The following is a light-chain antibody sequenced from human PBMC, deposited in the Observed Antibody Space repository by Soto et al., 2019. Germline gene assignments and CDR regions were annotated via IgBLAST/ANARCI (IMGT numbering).Light chain of an antibody. J-gene: IGKJ4*01. CDR2: DTS. Sequence: EFVLTQSPGTLSLSPGERATLSCRASQSVSNSYVAWYQQKSGQAPRLLIYDTSSRVTGIPDRFSGSGSGTDFTLTISSLEPEDFAVYYCQQRSNWPRTFGGGTKVDIK. CDR1: QSVSNSY. V-gene: IGKV3D-20*02. CDR3: QQRSNWPRT.